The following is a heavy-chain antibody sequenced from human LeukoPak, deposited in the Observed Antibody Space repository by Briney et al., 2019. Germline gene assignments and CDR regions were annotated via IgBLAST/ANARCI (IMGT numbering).Heavy chain of an antibody. J-gene: IGHJ4*02. CDR2: ISDDSSTI. Sequence: SGGSLRLSCAASDSMSRRFKMNWVRQAPGKGLEWVSYISDDSSTIHYADSVKGRFTISRDNAENSLYLQMNSLRAEDTAVYYCARGGYNYGSVFDYWGQGTLVTVPS. CDR1: DSMSRRFK. V-gene: IGHV3-48*01. CDR3: ARGGYNYGSVFDY. D-gene: IGHD5-18*01.